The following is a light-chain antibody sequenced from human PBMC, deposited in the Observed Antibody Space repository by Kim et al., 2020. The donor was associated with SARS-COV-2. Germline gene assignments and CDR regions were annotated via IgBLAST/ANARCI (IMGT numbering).Light chain of an antibody. V-gene: IGKV1-33*01. CDR2: DAS. Sequence: PSVGERVTITCQASHDINNYLNWYQQKPGEAPKLLIYDASNLGTGVPSRFSGTGSETNFTFTISSLQAADIATYYCKQYENLPPTFGQGTKVEIK. J-gene: IGKJ1*01. CDR3: KQYENLPPT. CDR1: HDINNY.